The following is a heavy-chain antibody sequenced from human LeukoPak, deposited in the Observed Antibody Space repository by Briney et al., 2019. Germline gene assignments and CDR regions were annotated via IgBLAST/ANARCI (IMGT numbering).Heavy chain of an antibody. D-gene: IGHD4-17*01. V-gene: IGHV3-74*01. CDR3: AKAGYGDYLSYYYYGMNV. Sequence: GGSLRLSCVASGFTFSSYWMHWVRQAPGKGLVWVSRINSDGSSTSYADSVKGRFTISRDNAKNTLYLQVNSLRAEDTAVYYCAKAGYGDYLSYYYYGMNVWGQGTTVTVSS. J-gene: IGHJ6*02. CDR1: GFTFSSYW. CDR2: INSDGSST.